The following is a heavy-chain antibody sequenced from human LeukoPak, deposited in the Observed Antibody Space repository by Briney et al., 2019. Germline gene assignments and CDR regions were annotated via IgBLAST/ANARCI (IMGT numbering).Heavy chain of an antibody. CDR2: ISAYNGNT. CDR1: GYTFTSYG. CDR3: ARDGYQLLLDAFDI. V-gene: IGHV1-18*04. J-gene: IGHJ3*02. Sequence: ASVKVSCKASGYTFTSYGISRVLHAPGQGLEWMGWISAYNGNTNYAQKLQGRVTMTTDTSTSTAYMELRSLRSDDTAVYYCARDGYQLLLDAFDIWGQGTMVTVSS. D-gene: IGHD2-2*01.